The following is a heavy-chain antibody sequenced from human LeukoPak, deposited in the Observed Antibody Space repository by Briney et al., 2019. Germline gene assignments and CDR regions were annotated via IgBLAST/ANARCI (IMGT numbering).Heavy chain of an antibody. CDR2: INDSGST. V-gene: IGHV4-34*01. Sequence: SETLSLTGAVYNGSLSGSYWSWIRQPPGKGLEWIGEINDSGSTNYNASLKSRVTIDTSKKHFFLRLTSVTAADTAVYYCASHSWVFEDWGQGTLVAVSS. J-gene: IGHJ4*02. CDR3: ASHSWVFED. D-gene: IGHD1-26*01. CDR1: NGSLSGSY.